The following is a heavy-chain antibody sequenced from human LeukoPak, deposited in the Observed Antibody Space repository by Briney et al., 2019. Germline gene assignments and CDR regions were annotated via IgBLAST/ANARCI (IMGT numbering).Heavy chain of an antibody. CDR1: GFTFSSYA. V-gene: IGHV3-23*01. J-gene: IGHJ3*02. CDR3: AKDIAVADTRAFDI. D-gene: IGHD6-19*01. Sequence: GGSLRLSCAASGFTFSSYAMSWVRQAPGKGLEWVSAISGSGGSTYYADSVKGRLTISRDNAKNSLYLQMNSLRAEDTALYYCAKDIAVADTRAFDIWGQGTMVTVSS. CDR2: ISGSGGST.